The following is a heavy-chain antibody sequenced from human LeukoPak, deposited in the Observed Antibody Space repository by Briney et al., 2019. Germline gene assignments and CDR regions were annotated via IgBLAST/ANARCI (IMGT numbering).Heavy chain of an antibody. Sequence: QSGGSLRLSCAASGFTFSSYAMHWVRQAPGKGLEWVAVISYDGSNKYYADSVKGRFTISRDNSKNTLYLQMNSLRAEDTAEYYCAREYSYDDGQEIEDYWGQGTLVTVSS. D-gene: IGHD5-18*01. CDR1: GFTFSSYA. V-gene: IGHV3-30-3*01. CDR3: AREYSYDDGQEIEDY. CDR2: ISYDGSNK. J-gene: IGHJ4*02.